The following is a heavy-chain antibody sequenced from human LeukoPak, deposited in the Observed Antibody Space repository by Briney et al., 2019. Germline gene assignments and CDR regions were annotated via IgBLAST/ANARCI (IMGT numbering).Heavy chain of an antibody. CDR3: ATDLMDTGGYKTFDY. V-gene: IGHV1-24*01. J-gene: IGHJ4*02. CDR2: FDPEDGET. CDR1: GYTLTELS. D-gene: IGHD5-24*01. Sequence: ASVKVSCKVSGYTLTELSMRWVRQAPGKGLEWMGGFDPEDGETIYAQKFQGRVTMTEDTSTDTAYMELSSLRSEDTAVYYCATDLMDTGGYKTFDYWGQGTLVTVSS.